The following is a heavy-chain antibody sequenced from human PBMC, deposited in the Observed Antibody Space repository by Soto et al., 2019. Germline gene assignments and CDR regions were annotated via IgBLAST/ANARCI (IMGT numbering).Heavy chain of an antibody. CDR3: AREENCRGGTCYSEYFHH. V-gene: IGHV1-46*01. J-gene: IGHJ1*01. CDR2: VNPSGGSA. CDR1: GYIFTAYS. Sequence: ASVKVSCKTSGYIFTAYSMHWVRQAPGQGLEWMGVVNPSGGSAHYAQSFEGRVTLTRDTSTSTFYMELSSLRSEDTAVYYCAREENCRGGTCYSEYFHHWGQGTLVTAPQ. D-gene: IGHD2-15*01.